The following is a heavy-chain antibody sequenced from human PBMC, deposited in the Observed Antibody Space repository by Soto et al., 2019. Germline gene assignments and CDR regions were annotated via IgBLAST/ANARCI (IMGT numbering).Heavy chain of an antibody. CDR2: VSTSSTYI. V-gene: IGHV3-21*01. J-gene: IGHJ6*03. CDR3: ARMRGTTRDMDV. Sequence: EVQLVESGGGLVKPGGSLQLSCASSGFTFSSYTMNWVRQAPGKELEWVPSVSTSSTYIFYADSVQGRFTISRDNAKNSLYLQMHSLRVEDTAVYYCARMRGTTRDMDVWGTGTTVTVSS. CDR1: GFTFSSYT. D-gene: IGHD1-7*01.